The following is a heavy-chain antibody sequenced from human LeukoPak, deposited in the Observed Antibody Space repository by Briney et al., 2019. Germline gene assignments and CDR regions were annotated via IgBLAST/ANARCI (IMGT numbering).Heavy chain of an antibody. Sequence: PSETLSLTCAVSGGSISSNHWWSWVRQPPGKGLEWIGYIFYSGSTNYNPSLKSRVTISVDTSKNQFSLKLRSVTAADTAVYYCARVYYSSSYDYWYFDLWGRGTLVTVSS. CDR1: GGSISSNHW. CDR2: IFYSGST. CDR3: ARVYYSSSYDYWYFDL. V-gene: IGHV4-4*02. D-gene: IGHD6-13*01. J-gene: IGHJ2*01.